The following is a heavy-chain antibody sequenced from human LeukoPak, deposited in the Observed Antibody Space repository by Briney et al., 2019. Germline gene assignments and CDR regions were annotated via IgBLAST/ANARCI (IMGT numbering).Heavy chain of an antibody. CDR1: GGSISGDSYY. J-gene: IGHJ4*02. D-gene: IGHD5-24*01. CDR3: ARDGYNPIDY. CDR2: IYYSGST. Sequence: SETLSLTCTVSGGSISGDSYYWGWIRQSPGEGLEWIGNIYYSGSTYYSPSLKSRVTISVDTSKNQFSLKLSSVTAADTAVYYCARDGYNPIDYWGQGTLVTVSS. V-gene: IGHV4-39*02.